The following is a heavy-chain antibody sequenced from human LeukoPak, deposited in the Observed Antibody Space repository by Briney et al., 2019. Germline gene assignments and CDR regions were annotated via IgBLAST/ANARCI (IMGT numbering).Heavy chain of an antibody. V-gene: IGHV3-23*01. D-gene: IGHD2-2*01. CDR1: GFTFSSYA. CDR3: ARGIVPAARDYYYYYMDV. CDR2: ISGSGGST. Sequence: GGSLRLSCAASGFTFSSYAMSWVRKAPGKGLEWVSAISGSGGSTYYADSVKGRFTISRDNSKNTLYLQMNSLRSDDTAVYYCARGIVPAARDYYYYYMDVWGKGTTVTVSS. J-gene: IGHJ6*03.